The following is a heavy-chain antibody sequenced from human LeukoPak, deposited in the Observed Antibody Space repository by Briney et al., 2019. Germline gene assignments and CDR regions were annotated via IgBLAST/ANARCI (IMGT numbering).Heavy chain of an antibody. D-gene: IGHD6-19*01. CDR3: ARDQWLDY. CDR1: GFTFSKFS. J-gene: IGHJ4*02. Sequence: PGGSLRLSCAASGFTFSKFSMNWVRQAPGKGLEWVSSISSGSSYIYYADSVKGRFTVSRDNAKNSLYLQMNSLRAEDTAIYYCARDQWLDYWGQGTLVTVSS. CDR2: ISSGSSYI. V-gene: IGHV3-21*01.